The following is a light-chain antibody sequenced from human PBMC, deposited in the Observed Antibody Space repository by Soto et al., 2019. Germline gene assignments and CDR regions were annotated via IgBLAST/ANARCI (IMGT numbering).Light chain of an antibody. V-gene: IGKV3-11*01. Sequence: VLTQSPATLSLSPGERVTLSCRASQSVNSDLAWYQQKSGQAPRLLIYNASNRAPGIPARFSGSGSGTDFTLTISSLEPEDFAVYYCQQRGNWPPTFGGGAKVEIK. J-gene: IGKJ4*01. CDR3: QQRGNWPPT. CDR1: QSVNSD. CDR2: NAS.